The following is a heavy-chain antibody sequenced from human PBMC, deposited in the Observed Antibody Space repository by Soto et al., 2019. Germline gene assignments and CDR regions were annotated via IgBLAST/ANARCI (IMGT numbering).Heavy chain of an antibody. Sequence: EVQLLESGGGLVQPGGSLRLSCAASGFNLRSYAMSWVRQAPGKGLEWVSAISGSGGSTYYAESVKVRFTISRDNSKNTMYLQMNSLRAEDTAVYYCAKGGSSGWYGDYWGQGTLVTVSS. D-gene: IGHD6-19*01. CDR3: AKGGSSGWYGDY. CDR2: ISGSGGST. CDR1: GFNLRSYA. V-gene: IGHV3-23*01. J-gene: IGHJ4*02.